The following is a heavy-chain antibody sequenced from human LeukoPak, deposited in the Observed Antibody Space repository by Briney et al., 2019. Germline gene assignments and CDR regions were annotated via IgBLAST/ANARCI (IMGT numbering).Heavy chain of an antibody. Sequence: ASVKVSCKASGYTFTSYYMHWVRQAPGQGLEWMGWINPDNGGTNYVQKFQGRVTMTRGTSISTAYMELSRLRSDDTAVYYCARVERYFGSPDYWGQGTLVTVSS. CDR3: ARVERYFGSPDY. D-gene: IGHD3-9*01. J-gene: IGHJ4*02. CDR1: GYTFTSYY. CDR2: INPDNGGT. V-gene: IGHV1-2*02.